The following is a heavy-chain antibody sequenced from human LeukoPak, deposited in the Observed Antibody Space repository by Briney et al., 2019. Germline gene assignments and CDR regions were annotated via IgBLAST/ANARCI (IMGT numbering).Heavy chain of an antibody. CDR2: VIPILGTP. CDR1: GDTFSTYT. V-gene: IGHV1-69*08. J-gene: IGHJ4*02. Sequence: ASVKASCKASGDTFSTYTVTWVRQAPGQGLEWMGGVIPILGTPNYAQKFQGRVTITADKSTTTVSIDLRSLRSDDTAVYYCARVERGGVLVVWGPGTLVIVSS. CDR3: ARVERGGVLVV. D-gene: IGHD3-16*01.